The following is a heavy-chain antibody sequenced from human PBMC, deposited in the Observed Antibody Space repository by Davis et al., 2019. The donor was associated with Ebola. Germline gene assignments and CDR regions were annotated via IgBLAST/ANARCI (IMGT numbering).Heavy chain of an antibody. CDR3: ASEDSSGYYPWAY. V-gene: IGHV3-48*04. D-gene: IGHD3-22*01. Sequence: GGSLRLSCAASGFTFSSYGMHWVRQAPGKGLEWVSYISSSGSTIYYADSVKGRFTISRDNAKNSLYLQMNSLRAEDTAVYYCASEDSSGYYPWAYWGQGTLVTVSS. J-gene: IGHJ4*02. CDR2: ISSSGSTI. CDR1: GFTFSSYG.